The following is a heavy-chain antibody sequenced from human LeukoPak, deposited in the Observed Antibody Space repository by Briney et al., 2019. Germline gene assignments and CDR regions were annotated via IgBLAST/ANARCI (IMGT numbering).Heavy chain of an antibody. CDR1: GFTFDDYA. D-gene: IGHD6-19*01. Sequence: PGRSLRLSCAASGFTFDDYAMHWVRQAPGKGLEWVSAISGSGGSTYYADSVKGRFTISRDNSKNTLYLQMNSLRAEDTAVYYCAKGLYSSGWSPLNGMDVWGQGTTVTVSS. V-gene: IGHV3-23*01. J-gene: IGHJ6*02. CDR2: ISGSGGST. CDR3: AKGLYSSGWSPLNGMDV.